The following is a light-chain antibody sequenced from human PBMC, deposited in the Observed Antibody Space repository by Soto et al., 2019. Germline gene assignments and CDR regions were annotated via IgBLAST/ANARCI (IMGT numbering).Light chain of an antibody. CDR2: RAS. CDR1: ESVSNN. Sequence: ERVMTQSPATLALSPGERVTLSCRASESVSNNLAWYQQKPGQAPRLLILRASTRATGIPDRFSGSGSETEFNITISSLQSEDFAVYYCQQYNNWPLTFGQGTKVEVK. CDR3: QQYNNWPLT. V-gene: IGKV3D-15*01. J-gene: IGKJ1*01.